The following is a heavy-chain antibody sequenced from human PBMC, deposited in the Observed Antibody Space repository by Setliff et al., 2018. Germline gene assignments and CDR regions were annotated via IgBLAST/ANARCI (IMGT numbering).Heavy chain of an antibody. J-gene: IGHJ3*02. CDR2: ISSTGSYK. D-gene: IGHD5-12*01. CDR1: GFTFNSYS. CDR3: ARSEANGGHDPFDI. V-gene: IGHV3-21*06. Sequence: GGSLRLSCAASGFTFNSYSINWVRQAPGKGLEWVSSISSTGSYKPYADSVRGRFTISRDNAKNSVDLQMSSLRPEDTAVYYCARSEANGGHDPFDIWGQGTMVTVSS.